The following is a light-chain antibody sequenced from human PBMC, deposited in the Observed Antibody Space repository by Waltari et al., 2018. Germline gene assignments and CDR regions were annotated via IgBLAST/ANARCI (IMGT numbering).Light chain of an antibody. J-gene: IGKJ3*01. Sequence: DIQMTQFPSSLSASVGDRVTITCRASQSIGTSLPWYHQKFGKAPRLLIRDASTLHSGVPSRFSGSGSGTECTLTIISRQPEDFATYYCQESYSTLSFTFGPGTKVDV. CDR2: DAS. CDR1: QSIGTS. CDR3: QESYSTLSFT. V-gene: IGKV1-39*01.